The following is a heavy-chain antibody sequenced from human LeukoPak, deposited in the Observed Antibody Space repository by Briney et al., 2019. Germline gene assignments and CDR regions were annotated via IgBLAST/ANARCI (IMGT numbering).Heavy chain of an antibody. V-gene: IGHV3-21*01. Sequence: GGSLRLSCAASGFTFSTYSMNWVRQAPGKGLEWVSSISSSTGSIYYADSVKGRFTISRDNAKNSLYLQMNSLRAEDTALYYCARGNYDFWSGYSDYWGQGTLVTVSS. J-gene: IGHJ4*02. CDR1: GFTFSTYS. CDR2: ISSSTGSI. CDR3: ARGNYDFWSGYSDY. D-gene: IGHD3-3*01.